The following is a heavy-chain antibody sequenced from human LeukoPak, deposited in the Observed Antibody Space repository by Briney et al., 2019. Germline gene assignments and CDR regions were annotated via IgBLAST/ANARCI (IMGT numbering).Heavy chain of an antibody. V-gene: IGHV3-21*01. D-gene: IGHD2-15*01. CDR1: GFTFSSYS. Sequence: GGSLRLSCAASGFTFSSYSVNWVRQAPGKGLEWVSSISSSSSYIYYADSVKGRFTISRDNAKNSLYLQMNSLRAEDTAVYYCARDRCSGGSCYSGFDYWGQGTLVTVSS. CDR3: ARDRCSGGSCYSGFDY. CDR2: ISSSSSYI. J-gene: IGHJ4*02.